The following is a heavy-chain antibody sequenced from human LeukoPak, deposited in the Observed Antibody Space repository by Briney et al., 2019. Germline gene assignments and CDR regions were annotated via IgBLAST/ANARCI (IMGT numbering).Heavy chain of an antibody. CDR2: IIPIFGTA. V-gene: IGHV1-69*06. CDR1: GGTFSSYA. D-gene: IGHD6-19*01. CDR3: AREGVAVAGTYFDY. Sequence: ASVKVSCKASGGTFSSYAISWVRQAPGQGLEWMGGIIPIFGTANYAQKFQGRVTTTADKSTSTAYMELSSLRSEDTAVYYCAREGVAVAGTYFDYWGQGTLVTVSS. J-gene: IGHJ4*02.